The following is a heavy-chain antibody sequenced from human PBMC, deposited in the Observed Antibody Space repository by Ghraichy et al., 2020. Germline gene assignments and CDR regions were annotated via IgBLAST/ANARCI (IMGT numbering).Heavy chain of an antibody. CDR3: ARSSKKLMTTVTTRRRHWFDP. V-gene: IGHV4-34*01. D-gene: IGHD4-11*01. CDR1: GGSFSGYY. CDR2: INHSGST. J-gene: IGHJ5*02. Sequence: SETLSLTCAVYGGSFSGYYWSWIRQPPGKGLEWIGEINHSGSTNYNPSLKSRVTISVDTSKNQFSLKLSSVTAADTAVYYCARSSKKLMTTVTTRRRHWFDPWGQGTLVTVSS.